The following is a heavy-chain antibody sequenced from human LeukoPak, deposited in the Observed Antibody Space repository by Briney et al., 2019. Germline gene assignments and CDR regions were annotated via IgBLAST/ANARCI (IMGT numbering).Heavy chain of an antibody. J-gene: IGHJ3*02. Sequence: PSQTLSLTCTVSGGSISSGGYYWSWIRQHPGKGLEWIGYICYSGSTYYNPSLKSRVTISVDTSKNQFSLKLSSVTAADTAVYYCARDRYYDSSGYYYRWRDDAFDIWGQGTMVTVSS. CDR1: GGSISSGGYY. V-gene: IGHV4-31*03. D-gene: IGHD3-22*01. CDR2: ICYSGST. CDR3: ARDRYYDSSGYYYRWRDDAFDI.